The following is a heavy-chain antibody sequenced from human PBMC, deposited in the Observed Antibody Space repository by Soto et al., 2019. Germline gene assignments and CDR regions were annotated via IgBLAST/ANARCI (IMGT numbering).Heavy chain of an antibody. CDR2: VSDSGGNT. CDR3: AGGSAYSYF. Sequence: EVQLLESGGGLVQPGGSLRLSCEASGFTFSSYGMTWVRQAPGKGLEWVSGVSDSGGNTYYADSVKGRFTISRDNSKNTLYLQMNSLRAEDTAVYYCAGGSAYSYFWGQGSLVTVSS. V-gene: IGHV3-23*01. J-gene: IGHJ4*02. D-gene: IGHD3-22*01. CDR1: GFTFSSYG.